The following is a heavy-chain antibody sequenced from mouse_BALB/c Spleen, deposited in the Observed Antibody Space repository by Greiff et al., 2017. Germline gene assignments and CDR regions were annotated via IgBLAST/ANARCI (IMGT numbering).Heavy chain of an antibody. CDR3: ARDRGRRGSYWYFDV. CDR1: GFTFSDYG. Sequence: EVQVVESGGGLVQPGGSRKLSCAASGFTFSDYGMAWVRQAPGKGPEWVAFISNLAYSIYYADTVTGRFTISRENAKNTLYLEMSSLRSEDTAMYYCARDRGRRGSYWYFDVWGAGTTVTVSS. D-gene: IGHD2-12*01. J-gene: IGHJ1*01. CDR2: ISNLAYSI. V-gene: IGHV5-15*02.